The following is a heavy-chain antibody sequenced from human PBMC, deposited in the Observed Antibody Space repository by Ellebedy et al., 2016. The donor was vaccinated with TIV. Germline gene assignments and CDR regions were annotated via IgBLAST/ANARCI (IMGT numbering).Heavy chain of an antibody. CDR3: ARDFSGSYDY. J-gene: IGHJ4*02. Sequence: SETLSLTXTVSGGSISRYYWSWIRQPPGKGLEWIGSIFYSGSTNYNPSLKSRVTMLLDRSENQFSLRLRSVTAADTAVYYCARDFSGSYDYWGQGTLVTVSS. CDR2: IFYSGST. CDR1: GGSISRYY. D-gene: IGHD3-22*01. V-gene: IGHV4-59*01.